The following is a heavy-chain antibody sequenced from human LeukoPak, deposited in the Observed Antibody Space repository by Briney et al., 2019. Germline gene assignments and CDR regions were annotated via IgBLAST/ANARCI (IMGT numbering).Heavy chain of an antibody. D-gene: IGHD3-10*01. CDR1: GFTFSDYY. CDR3: ATDRRGSNDY. V-gene: IGHV3-7*01. Sequence: GGSLRLSRAASGFTFSDYYMSWIRQAPGKGLEWVANMRQDGNEKYYVDSVRGRFTISRDNAKNSLYLQMNSLRAEDTAVYYCATDRRGSNDYWGQGTLVTVSS. J-gene: IGHJ4*02. CDR2: MRQDGNEK.